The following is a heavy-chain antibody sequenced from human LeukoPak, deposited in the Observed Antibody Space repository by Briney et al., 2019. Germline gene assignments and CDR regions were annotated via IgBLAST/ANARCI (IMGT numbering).Heavy chain of an antibody. J-gene: IGHJ3*02. CDR3: ARNMVRGVTDDAFDI. V-gene: IGHV4-59*08. CDR1: DDSISDYY. D-gene: IGHD3-10*01. CDR2: FHNSGTS. Sequence: SETLSLTCTVSDDSISDYYRGWIRQPPGKGLEWIGYFHNSGTSTYNPSLKSRATISADTSKNQFSLKLSSVTAADTAVYYCARNMVRGVTDDAFDIWGQGTMVTVSS.